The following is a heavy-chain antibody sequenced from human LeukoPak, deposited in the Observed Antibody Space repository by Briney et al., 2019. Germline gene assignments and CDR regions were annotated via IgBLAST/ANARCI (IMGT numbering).Heavy chain of an antibody. D-gene: IGHD1-26*01. J-gene: IGHJ4*02. V-gene: IGHV4-4*07. CDR3: ARLDEWELLSFDY. CDR1: GGSISSYY. CDR2: IYSSGTT. Sequence: SETLSLTCTVSGGSISSYYWSWIRQPAGMGLEWIGRIYSSGTTNYNPSLKSRVTISVDTSKNQFSLKLSSVTAADTAVYYCARLDEWELLSFDYWGQGTLVTVSS.